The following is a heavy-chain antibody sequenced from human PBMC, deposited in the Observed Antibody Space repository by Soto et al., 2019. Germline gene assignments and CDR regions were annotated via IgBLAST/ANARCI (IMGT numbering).Heavy chain of an antibody. CDR1: GFTFSNAW. J-gene: IGHJ4*02. CDR3: TPQLWFGESATDY. V-gene: IGHV3-15*07. Sequence: EVQLVESGGGLVKPGGSLRLSCAASGFTFSNAWMNWVRQAPGKGLEWVGRIKSKTDGGTTDYAAPVKGRFTISRDDSKNTLYLQMNSLKTEDTAVYYCTPQLWFGESATDYWGLGTLVTVSS. D-gene: IGHD3-10*01. CDR2: IKSKTDGGTT.